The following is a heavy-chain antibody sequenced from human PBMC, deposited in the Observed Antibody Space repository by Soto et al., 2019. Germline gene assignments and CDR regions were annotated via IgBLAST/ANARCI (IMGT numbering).Heavy chain of an antibody. CDR1: GGSFSGYY. D-gene: IGHD5-18*01. V-gene: IGHV4-34*01. CDR3: ARAKPIQLWYIFDY. CDR2: INHSGST. J-gene: IGHJ4*02. Sequence: PSETLSLTCAVYGGSFSGYYWSWIRQPPGKGLEWIGEINHSGSTNYNPSLKSRVTISVDTSKNQFYLKLSSVTAADTAVYYCARAKPIQLWYIFDYWGQGTLVTVSS.